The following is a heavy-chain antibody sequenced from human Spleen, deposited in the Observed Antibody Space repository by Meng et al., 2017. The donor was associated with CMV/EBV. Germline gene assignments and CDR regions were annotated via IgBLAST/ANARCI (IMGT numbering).Heavy chain of an antibody. Sequence: GQLQESCPGLVNPSETLYLTCTVSGRSISSYYWSWIRQPAGKGLEWIGRIYTSRSTNYNPSLKSRVTMSVDTSKNQFSLKLSSVTAADPAVYYCAAYDFWSGHPGPGGTDLWGRGTLVTVSS. V-gene: IGHV4-4*07. D-gene: IGHD3-3*01. CDR1: GRSISSYY. CDR2: IYTSRST. CDR3: AAYDFWSGHPGPGGTDL. J-gene: IGHJ2*01.